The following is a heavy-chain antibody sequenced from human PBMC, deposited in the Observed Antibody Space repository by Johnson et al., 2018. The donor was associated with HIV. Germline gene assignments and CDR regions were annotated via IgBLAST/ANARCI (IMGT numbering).Heavy chain of an antibody. CDR2: IGTAGDT. Sequence: VQLVESGGGLVQPGGSLRLSCAASGFTFSSYDMHWVRQATGKGLEWVSAIGTAGDTYYPGSVKGRFTISRDNAKNSLYLQMNSLRAGDTAVYDCARAGVGAGAFDIWGQGTMVTVSS. J-gene: IGHJ3*02. CDR1: GFTFSSYD. V-gene: IGHV3-13*01. CDR3: ARAGVGAGAFDI. D-gene: IGHD1-26*01.